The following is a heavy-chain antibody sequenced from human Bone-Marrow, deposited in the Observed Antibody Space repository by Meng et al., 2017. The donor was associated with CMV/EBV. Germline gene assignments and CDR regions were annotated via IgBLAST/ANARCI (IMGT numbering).Heavy chain of an antibody. CDR2: IYSGGST. Sequence: GESLKISCAASGFTVSSNDMSWVRQAPGKGLEWVSVIYSGGSTYYADTVKGRFTISRDNSKNTLYLQMNSLRAEDTAVYYCARDQGAIKEYGMDVWGQGTTVTVSS. D-gene: IGHD2-2*02. CDR1: GFTVSSND. J-gene: IGHJ6*02. CDR3: ARDQGAIKEYGMDV. V-gene: IGHV3-53*01.